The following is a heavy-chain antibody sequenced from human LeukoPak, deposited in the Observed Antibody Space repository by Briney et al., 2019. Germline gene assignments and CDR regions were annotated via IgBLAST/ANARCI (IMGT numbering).Heavy chain of an antibody. D-gene: IGHD1-1*01. CDR1: GFTFSSYS. V-gene: IGHV3-21*01. Sequence: GGSLRLSCAASGFTFSSYSMNWVRQAPGKGLEWVSSISSSSSYIYYADSVKGRFTISRGNAKNSLYLQMNSLRAEDTAVYYCAGVTRMEDHMDVWGKGTTVTVSS. J-gene: IGHJ6*04. CDR3: AGVTRMEDHMDV. CDR2: ISSSSSYI.